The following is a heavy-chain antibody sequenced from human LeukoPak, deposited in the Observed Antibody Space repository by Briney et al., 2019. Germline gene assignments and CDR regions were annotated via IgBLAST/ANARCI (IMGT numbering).Heavy chain of an antibody. V-gene: IGHV4-38-2*02. J-gene: IGHJ3*02. CDR3: ARANYYDNSGYSRGAFDI. CDR2: ICHSGST. D-gene: IGHD3-22*01. Sequence: SETLSLTCTVSGYSISSGYYWGWIRQPPGKGLEWIGSICHSGSTYYNPSLKSRVTISVDTSKNQFSLKLTSVTAADTALYYCARANYYDNSGYSRGAFDIWGPGTMVTVSS. CDR1: GYSISSGYY.